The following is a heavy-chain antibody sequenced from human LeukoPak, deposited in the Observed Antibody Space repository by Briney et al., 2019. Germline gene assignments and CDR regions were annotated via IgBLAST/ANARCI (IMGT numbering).Heavy chain of an antibody. J-gene: IGHJ4*02. Sequence: SETLSLTCAVYGGSFSGYYWSWIRQPPGKGLEWIGEINHSGSTNYSPSLKSRVTISVDTSKNQFSLKLSSVTAADTAVYYCARGVRDGYNPGPFDYWGQGTLVTVSS. V-gene: IGHV4-34*01. D-gene: IGHD5-12*01. CDR2: INHSGST. CDR3: ARGVRDGYNPGPFDY. CDR1: GGSFSGYY.